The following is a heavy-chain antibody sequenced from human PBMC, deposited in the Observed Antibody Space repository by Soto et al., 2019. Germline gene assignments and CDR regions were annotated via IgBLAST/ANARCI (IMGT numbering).Heavy chain of an antibody. J-gene: IGHJ4*02. CDR1: GDSISTGGYD. CDR3: ARDGPWGHKGFDY. CDR2: IYYIGTT. D-gene: IGHD7-27*01. V-gene: IGHV4-31*03. Sequence: QVQLQESGPGLVKPSQTLSLTCTVSGDSISTGGYDWTCIRQHPGKCLEWIGHIYYIGTTYYNPSITSRLTSSADTSKNQFSLKLTSVTAADTAVYYCARDGPWGHKGFDYWGLGTLVTVSS.